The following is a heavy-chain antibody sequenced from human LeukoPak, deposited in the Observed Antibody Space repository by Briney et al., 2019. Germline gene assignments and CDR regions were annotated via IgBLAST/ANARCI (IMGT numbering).Heavy chain of an antibody. CDR1: GFTFSTYE. Sequence: GGSLRLSCAASGFTFSTYEMNWVRQAPGKGLEWVSSITRSGRSIYYADSVKGRFTMARDNAQNSMYLQMNSLRAEDTAVYFCARGHSGSYWVFDYWGQGILVTVSS. D-gene: IGHD1-26*01. J-gene: IGHJ4*02. CDR2: ITRSGRSI. CDR3: ARGHSGSYWVFDY. V-gene: IGHV3-48*03.